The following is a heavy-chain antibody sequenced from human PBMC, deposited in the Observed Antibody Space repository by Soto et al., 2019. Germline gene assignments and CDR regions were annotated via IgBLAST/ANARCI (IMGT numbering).Heavy chain of an antibody. V-gene: IGHV3-48*02. J-gene: IGHJ5*02. D-gene: IGHD1-26*01. CDR3: SRGQHSRREPNWFDP. Sequence: EVQLVESGGGLVQPGGSLRLSCAASGFTFSSYSMNWVRQAPGKGLEWVSYISSSSSTIYYADSVKGRFTISRDNAKNSLYLQMNSLRDEDTAVYYCSRGQHSRREPNWFDPWGQGTLVTVSS. CDR1: GFTFSSYS. CDR2: ISSSSSTI.